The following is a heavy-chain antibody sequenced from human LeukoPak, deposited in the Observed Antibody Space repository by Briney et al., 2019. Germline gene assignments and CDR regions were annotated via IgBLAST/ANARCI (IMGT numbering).Heavy chain of an antibody. Sequence: ASVKVSCKASGYTFTSYDINWVRQATGQGLEWMGWMNPNSGNTGYAQKFQGRVTMTRNTSISTAYMELSSPRSEDTAVYYCARGVGTSSSPYYYYYYMDVWGKGTTVTVSS. V-gene: IGHV1-8*01. CDR3: ARGVGTSSSPYYYYYYMDV. J-gene: IGHJ6*03. CDR1: GYTFTSYD. CDR2: MNPNSGNT. D-gene: IGHD6-6*01.